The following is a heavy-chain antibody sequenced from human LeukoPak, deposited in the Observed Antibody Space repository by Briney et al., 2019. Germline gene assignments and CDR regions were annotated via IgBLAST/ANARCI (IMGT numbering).Heavy chain of an antibody. D-gene: IGHD3-16*01. CDR3: ARGGGLDV. J-gene: IGHJ6*02. CDR2: INHNGNVN. V-gene: IGHV3-7*03. Sequence: PGGSLRLSCAASGFTFSSYWMNWARQAPGKGLEWVASINHNGNVNYYVHSVKGRFTISRDNAKNSLYLQISNLRAEDTAVYFCARGGGLDVWGQGATVTVSS. CDR1: GFTFSSYW.